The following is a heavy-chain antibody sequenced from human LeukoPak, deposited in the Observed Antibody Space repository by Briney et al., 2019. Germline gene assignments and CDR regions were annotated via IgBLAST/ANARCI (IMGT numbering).Heavy chain of an antibody. D-gene: IGHD6-13*01. J-gene: IGHJ5*02. V-gene: IGHV4-31*03. Sequence: KTSETLSLTCTVSGGSISSGGYYWSWIRQHPGKGLEWIGSIYYSGSTNYNPSLQGRVTISLDTSRNQFSLKLSSVTAADTAVYYCARVRSSSWYFLGGWFDPWGQGTLVTVSS. CDR1: GGSISSGGYY. CDR2: IYYSGST. CDR3: ARVRSSSWYFLGGWFDP.